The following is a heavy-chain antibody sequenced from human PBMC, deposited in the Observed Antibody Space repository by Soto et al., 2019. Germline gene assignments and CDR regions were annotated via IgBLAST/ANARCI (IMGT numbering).Heavy chain of an antibody. J-gene: IGHJ5*02. CDR3: ERLRHRISMGRGVITNPHWSDP. CDR1: GGSFSGYY. V-gene: IGHV4-34*01. Sequence: PSKPLSLTCAVSGGSFSGYYWSWIRQPPGKGLEWIGEINHSGSTNYNPSLKSRVTISVDTSKNQFSLKLSSVTAADTAVYYCERLRHRISMGRGVITNPHWSDPWGQGTLV. CDR2: INHSGST. D-gene: IGHD3-10*01.